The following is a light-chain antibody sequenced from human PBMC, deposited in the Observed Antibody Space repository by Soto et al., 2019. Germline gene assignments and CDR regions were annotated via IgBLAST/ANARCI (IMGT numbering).Light chain of an antibody. CDR1: ESLSPHS. CDR3: QHYQVGQPIA. J-gene: IGKJ5*01. V-gene: IGKV3-20*01. Sequence: IVLTQSPGTLSFSPGETATLSCRASESLSPHSIAWCQQKPGQAPSLLMSGASSRATGIPDRFSGSGSETDFTLTISRLEPEDFALYYCQHYQVGQPIAFGRGTRLEIK. CDR2: GAS.